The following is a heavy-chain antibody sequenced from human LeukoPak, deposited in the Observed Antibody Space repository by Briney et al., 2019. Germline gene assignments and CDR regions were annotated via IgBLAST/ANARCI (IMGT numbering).Heavy chain of an antibody. CDR1: GYTLTELS. J-gene: IGHJ3*02. Sequence: GASVKVSCKVSGYTLTELSMHWVRQAPGKGLEWMGGFDPEDGETIYAQKFQGRVTMTEDTSTDTAYMELSSLRSEDTAVYYCATPLLSGYCSSTSCKSAFDIWGQGTMVTASS. V-gene: IGHV1-24*01. CDR3: ATPLLSGYCSSTSCKSAFDI. CDR2: FDPEDGET. D-gene: IGHD2-2*01.